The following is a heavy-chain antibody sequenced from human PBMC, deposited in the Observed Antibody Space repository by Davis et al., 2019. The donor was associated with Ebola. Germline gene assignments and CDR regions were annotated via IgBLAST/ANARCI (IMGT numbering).Heavy chain of an antibody. CDR2: IKEDGSEK. J-gene: IGHJ4*02. V-gene: IGHV3-7*01. Sequence: GESLKISCAVSGFTFSGFWMSWVRQAPGKGLEWVANIKEDGSEKYYVDSVKGRFTISRDNAKNSLYLQMNSLRAEDTAVYYCARVIRYTSSWYTSQFDSWGQGTLVTVSS. CDR3: ARVIRYTSSWYTSQFDS. CDR1: GFTFSGFW. D-gene: IGHD6-13*01.